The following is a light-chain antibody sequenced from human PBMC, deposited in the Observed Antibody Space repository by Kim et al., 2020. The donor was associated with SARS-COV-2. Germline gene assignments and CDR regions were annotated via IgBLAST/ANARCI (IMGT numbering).Light chain of an antibody. CDR1: QTVSSRS. CDR2: DAY. V-gene: IGKV3-20*01. J-gene: IGKJ1*01. Sequence: EIVLTQSPDTLSLSPGERATLSCRASQTVSSRSVNWYQQKPGQAPRLLIYDAYRRATGVPDRFRGSGSGTDFTLTISRLEPEDFAVYDCQQYGSLPWTFGQGTKVDIK. CDR3: QQYGSLPWT.